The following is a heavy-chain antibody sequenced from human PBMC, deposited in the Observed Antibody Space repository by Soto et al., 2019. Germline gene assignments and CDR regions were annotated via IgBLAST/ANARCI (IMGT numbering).Heavy chain of an antibody. CDR2: ISGPSIYI. J-gene: IGHJ6*02. CDR1: GFTFSGYS. CDR3: ARGLRNGFHV. V-gene: IGHV3-21*01. Sequence: EVQLVESGGGLVKPGGSLRLSCVASGFTFSGYSINWVRQAPGKGLEWVSYISGPSIYIYYADSVKGRFTISRDNAKSAVYLQMNSLSAEDTAVYYCARGLRNGFHVWGQGTTVSVSS. D-gene: IGHD2-8*01.